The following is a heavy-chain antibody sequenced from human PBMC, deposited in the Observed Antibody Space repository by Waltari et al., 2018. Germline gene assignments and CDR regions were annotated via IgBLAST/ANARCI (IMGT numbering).Heavy chain of an antibody. CDR3: AVHDRYDILTGGYYYGMDV. D-gene: IGHD3-9*01. V-gene: IGHV1-8*02. J-gene: IGHJ6*02. CDR2: MNPNSGNT. Sequence: QVQLVQSGAEVKKPGASVKVSCKASGYTFTSYDINWVRQATGQGLEWMGGMNPNSGNTGYAQKFQGRVTMTRNTSISTAYMELSRLRSDDTAVYYCAVHDRYDILTGGYYYGMDVWGQGTTVTVSS. CDR1: GYTFTSYD.